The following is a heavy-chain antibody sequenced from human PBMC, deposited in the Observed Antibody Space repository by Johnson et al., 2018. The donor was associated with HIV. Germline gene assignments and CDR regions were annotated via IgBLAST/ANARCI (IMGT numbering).Heavy chain of an antibody. Sequence: VQLVESGGGLVQPGGSLRLSCAASGFTVSSNYMNWVRQAPGKGLEWVSGINWNGGSTGDADAVKGRFTISRENAKNSLYLQMNSLRAEDTALYYCARDSYDISGQQHDAFDIWGQGTMVTVSS. D-gene: IGHD3-22*01. J-gene: IGHJ3*02. CDR1: GFTVSSNY. CDR3: ARDSYDISGQQHDAFDI. V-gene: IGHV3-20*04. CDR2: INWNGGST.